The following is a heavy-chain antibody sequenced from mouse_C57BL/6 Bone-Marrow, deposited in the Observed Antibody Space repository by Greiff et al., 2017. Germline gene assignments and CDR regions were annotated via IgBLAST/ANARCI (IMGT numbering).Heavy chain of an antibody. Sequence: QVQLQQSGAELARPGASVKLSCKASGYTFTSYGISWVKQRTGQGLEWIGEIYPRSGNTYYNEKFKGKATLTAAKSSSTAYMELCSLTPEDSAVYFCARPPHYGNYPWFAYWGQGTLVTVSA. CDR3: ARPPHYGNYPWFAY. D-gene: IGHD2-1*01. V-gene: IGHV1-81*01. J-gene: IGHJ3*01. CDR1: GYTFTSYG. CDR2: IYPRSGNT.